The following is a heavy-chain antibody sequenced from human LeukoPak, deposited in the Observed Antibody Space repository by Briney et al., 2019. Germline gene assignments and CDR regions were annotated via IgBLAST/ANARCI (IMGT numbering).Heavy chain of an antibody. CDR2: IRYDGSNK. Sequence: GGSLRLSCAASGFTFSSYGMHWVRQAPGKGLEWVAFIRYDGSNKYYADSVKGRFTISRDNSKNTLYLQMNSLRAEDTAVYYCARHQLGSRPAAMVYYYYYYGMDVWGQGTTVTVSS. CDR1: GFTFSSYG. J-gene: IGHJ6*02. D-gene: IGHD2-2*01. CDR3: ARHQLGSRPAAMVYYYYYYGMDV. V-gene: IGHV3-30*02.